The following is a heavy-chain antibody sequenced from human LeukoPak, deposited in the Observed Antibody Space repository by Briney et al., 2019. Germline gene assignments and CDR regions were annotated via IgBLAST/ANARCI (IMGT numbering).Heavy chain of an antibody. CDR2: IYASGFT. CDR1: GGSITSYC. CDR3: ARDGGVMVRGVI. Sequence: SETLSLTCAVSGGSITSYCWSWIRQPPGKGLEWIGYIYASGFTKYNPSLESRVTMSVDMSKNQFSLNLSSVTAADTAVYYCARDGGVMVRGVIWGQGTLVTVSS. J-gene: IGHJ4*02. D-gene: IGHD3-10*01. V-gene: IGHV4-59*01.